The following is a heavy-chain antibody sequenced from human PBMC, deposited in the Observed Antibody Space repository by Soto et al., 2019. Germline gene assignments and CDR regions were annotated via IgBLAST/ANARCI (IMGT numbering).Heavy chain of an antibody. Sequence: GGSLRLSCAASGFTFSSYSMNWVRQAPGKGLEWVSYISSSSSTIYYADSVKGRFTISRDNAKNSLYLQMNSLRAEDTAVYYCATPTLAVAGTPAFDIWGQGTMVTVSS. CDR2: ISSSSSTI. CDR1: GFTFSSYS. V-gene: IGHV3-48*01. J-gene: IGHJ3*02. D-gene: IGHD6-19*01. CDR3: ATPTLAVAGTPAFDI.